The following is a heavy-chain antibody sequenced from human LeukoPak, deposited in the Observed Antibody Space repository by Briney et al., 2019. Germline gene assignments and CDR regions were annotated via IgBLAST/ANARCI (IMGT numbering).Heavy chain of an antibody. CDR1: GYTFTAFF. V-gene: IGHV1-2*02. CDR3: ARMGAAYQYSND. Sequence: GASVKVSCKTSGYTFTAFFIHWVRQATGQGLEWMGWLNPNSGGTNYAQKFQGRVTMTRDTSTSTAYMELSRLRSDDTAVYFCARMGAAYQYSNDWGQGTLVTVSS. D-gene: IGHD1-26*01. J-gene: IGHJ4*02. CDR2: LNPNSGGT.